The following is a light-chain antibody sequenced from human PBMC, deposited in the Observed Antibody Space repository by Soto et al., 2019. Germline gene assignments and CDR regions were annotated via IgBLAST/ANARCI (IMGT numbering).Light chain of an antibody. CDR1: QGITNF. CDR2: PAS. Sequence: DIQMTQSPSSLSASVGARVTITCRAGQGITNFLAWYQQKPGKVPELLIYPASTLQSGVPSRFSGSGSGTDFILTISSLQPEDVATYYCQKYDSAPLTFGGGTKVEIK. J-gene: IGKJ4*01. CDR3: QKYDSAPLT. V-gene: IGKV1-27*01.